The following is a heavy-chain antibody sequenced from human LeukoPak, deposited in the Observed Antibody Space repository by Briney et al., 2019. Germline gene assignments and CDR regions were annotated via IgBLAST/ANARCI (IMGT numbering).Heavy chain of an antibody. D-gene: IGHD6-13*01. J-gene: IGHJ6*03. V-gene: IGHV3-23*01. CDR1: GFTFSSYA. CDR3: AKGGRAAGTSYYYYMDV. CDR2: ISGSGGST. Sequence: GGSLRLSCAASGFTFSSYAMSWVRQAPGKGLEWVSAISGSGGSTYYADSVKGRFTISRDNSKNTLYLQMNSLRAEDTAVYYCAKGGRAAGTSYYYYMDVWGKGTTVTVSS.